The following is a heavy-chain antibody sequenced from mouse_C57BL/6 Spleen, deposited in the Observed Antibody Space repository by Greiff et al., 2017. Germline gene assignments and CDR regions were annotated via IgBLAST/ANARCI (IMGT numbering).Heavy chain of an antibody. V-gene: IGHV1-42*01. CDR1: GYSFTGYY. J-gene: IGHJ3*01. CDR3: ARDDDGYPFAY. CDR2: INPSTGGT. D-gene: IGHD2-3*01. Sequence: EVQLQESGPELVKPGASVKISCKASGYSFTGYYMNWVKQSPEKSLEWIGEINPSTGGTTYNQKFKAKATLTVDKSSSTAYMQLKSLTSEDSAVYYCARDDDGYPFAYWGQGTLVTVSA.